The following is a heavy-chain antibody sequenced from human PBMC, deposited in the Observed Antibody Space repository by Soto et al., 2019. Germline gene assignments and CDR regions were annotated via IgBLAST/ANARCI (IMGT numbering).Heavy chain of an antibody. J-gene: IGHJ4*02. CDR3: AHRILRTVFGVVTTTAIYFDF. Sequence: QITLNESGPTVVNPAETLTLTCTFSGFSLTTSGVGVGWIRQSPGKAPEWLALIYWDDDKRYSASLKSRLTITKHTSKNQVVLTMASVDPADTATYYCAHRILRTVFGVVTTTAIYFDFWGQGTPVVVSS. CDR1: GFSLTTSGVG. V-gene: IGHV2-5*02. CDR2: IYWDDDK. D-gene: IGHD3-3*01.